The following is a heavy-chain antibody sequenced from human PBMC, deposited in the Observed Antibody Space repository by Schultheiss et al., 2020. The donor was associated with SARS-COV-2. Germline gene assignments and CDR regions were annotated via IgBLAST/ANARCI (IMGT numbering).Heavy chain of an antibody. Sequence: GGSLRLSCAASGFTFSSYSMNWVRQAPGKGLEWVSYISSSGSTIYYADSVKGRFTISRDNSKNTLYLQMNSLRAEDTAVYYCAKEHLRVSVAVDWGQGTLVTVSS. J-gene: IGHJ4*02. V-gene: IGHV3-48*01. CDR2: ISSSGSTI. CDR1: GFTFSSYS. CDR3: AKEHLRVSVAVD. D-gene: IGHD6-19*01.